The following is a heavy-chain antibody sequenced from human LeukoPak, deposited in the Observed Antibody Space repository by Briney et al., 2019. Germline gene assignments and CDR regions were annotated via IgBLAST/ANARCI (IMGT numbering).Heavy chain of an antibody. CDR2: ISGSGGST. CDR3: AKDGVKAYYYYYMDV. CDR1: GFAFSSYA. Sequence: GGSLRLSCAASGFAFSSYAMSWVRQAPGKGLEWVSAISGSGGSTYYADSVKGRFTISRDNSKNTLYLQMNSLRAEDTAVYYCAKDGVKAYYYYYMDVWGKGTTVTVSS. V-gene: IGHV3-23*01. J-gene: IGHJ6*03.